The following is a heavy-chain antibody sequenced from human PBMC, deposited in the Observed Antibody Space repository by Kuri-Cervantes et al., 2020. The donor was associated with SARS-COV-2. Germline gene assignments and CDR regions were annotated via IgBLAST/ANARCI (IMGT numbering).Heavy chain of an antibody. V-gene: IGHV3-48*01. J-gene: IGHJ4*02. Sequence: GESLKISCAASGFTFSSYSMNWVRQAPGKGLEWVSYISSSSSTIYYADSVKGRFTISRDSAKNSLYLQMNSLRAEDTAVYYCARDGSTNARGVFDYWGQGTLVTVSS. D-gene: IGHD1-14*01. CDR3: ARDGSTNARGVFDY. CDR1: GFTFSSYS. CDR2: ISSSSSTI.